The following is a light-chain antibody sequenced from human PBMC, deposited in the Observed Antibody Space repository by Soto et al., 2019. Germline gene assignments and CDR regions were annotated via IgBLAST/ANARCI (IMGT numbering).Light chain of an antibody. Sequence: EIQMTQSPSSVSASVGATVTITCRASQGISTWLAWYQQKAGKAPNLLIYGASNLHSGVPSRFSGSGSGTNFTLTISSLQPEDFATYYCQQANSFPITLGQGTRLEIK. V-gene: IGKV1-12*01. CDR2: GAS. CDR3: QQANSFPIT. CDR1: QGISTW. J-gene: IGKJ5*01.